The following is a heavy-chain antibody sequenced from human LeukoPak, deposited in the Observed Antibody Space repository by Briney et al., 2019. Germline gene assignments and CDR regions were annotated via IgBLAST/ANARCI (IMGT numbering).Heavy chain of an antibody. CDR1: GGSISSGGNY. J-gene: IGHJ5*02. V-gene: IGHV4-31*03. D-gene: IGHD3-10*01. CDR3: AGHDYYGSGSYR. CDR2: IYQRGRT. Sequence: SETLSLTCTVSGGSISSGGNYWSWIRQHPGKGLEWIGYIYQRGRTYYNPSLKSRLTMSVDTSKNQFSLKLISVTAADAAVYYCAGHDYYGSGSYRWGQGTLVTVSS.